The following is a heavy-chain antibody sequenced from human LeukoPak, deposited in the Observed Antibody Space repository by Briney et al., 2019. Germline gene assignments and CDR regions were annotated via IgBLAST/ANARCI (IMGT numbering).Heavy chain of an antibody. CDR2: IYSGGST. CDR1: GFTVSSNY. V-gene: IGHV3-66*01. CDR3: ARVYSSSWYRGVYYYFDY. D-gene: IGHD6-13*01. Sequence: GGSLRLSCAASGFTVSSNYMSWVRQAPGKGLEWVSVIYSGGSTYYADSVKGRFTISRDNSKNTLYLQMNSLRAEDTAVYYCARVYSSSWYRGVYYYFDYWGQGTLVTVSS. J-gene: IGHJ4*02.